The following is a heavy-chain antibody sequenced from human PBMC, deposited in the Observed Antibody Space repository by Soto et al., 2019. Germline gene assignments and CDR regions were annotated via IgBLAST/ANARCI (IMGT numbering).Heavy chain of an antibody. V-gene: IGHV4-59*01. CDR3: ARGALGPGFDP. J-gene: IGHJ5*02. CDR2: IYYSGST. Sequence: SETLSLTCTVSGGSISSYYWSWIRQPPGKGLEWIGYIYYSGSTNYNPSLKSRVTISVDTSKNQFSLKLSSVTAADTAVYYCARGALGPGFDPWGQGXLVTVSS. CDR1: GGSISSYY. D-gene: IGHD3-16*01.